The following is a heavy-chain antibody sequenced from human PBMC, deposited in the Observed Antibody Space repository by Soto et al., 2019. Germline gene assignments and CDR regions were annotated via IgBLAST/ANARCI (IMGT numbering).Heavy chain of an antibody. J-gene: IGHJ4*02. CDR3: ARDGNFALRGYSGGFDF. D-gene: IGHD5-18*01. V-gene: IGHV1-2*06. CDR2: MNVGTGGT. Sequence: QVQLVQSGAEVKKPGASVRVSCEASGYRFTTHYIHWVRQAPGQGLECMGRMNVGTGGTTYAHKFQGRVTMTRDTSIRTAYLEVSSVKSDDTAMYYCARDGNFALRGYSGGFDFWGQGTLVTVSS. CDR1: GYRFTTHY.